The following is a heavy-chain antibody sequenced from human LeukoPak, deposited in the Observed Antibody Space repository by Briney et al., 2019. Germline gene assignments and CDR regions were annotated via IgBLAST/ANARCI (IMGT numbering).Heavy chain of an antibody. J-gene: IGHJ4*02. CDR1: DDSIYSNKW. D-gene: IGHD6-19*01. CDR2: ISQTGTT. Sequence: SETLSLTCAVFDDSIYSNKWWSWVRQPPGKGLEWIGEISQTGTTYYDPSLKSRTTISIDRSKNHFSLTLTSATAADTAVYFCASNMAVAVTRGFDGWGPGTLVTVSS. CDR3: ASNMAVAVTRGFDG. V-gene: IGHV4-4*02.